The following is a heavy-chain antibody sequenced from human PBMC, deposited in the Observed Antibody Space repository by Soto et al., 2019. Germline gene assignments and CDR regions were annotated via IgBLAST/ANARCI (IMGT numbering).Heavy chain of an antibody. Sequence: QVQLQQWGAGLLKPSETLSLACAVYGGSFSGPNWSWIRQPPGKGLEWIGEINHSGSTNYNPSLKSLVTISIVMSKNQYSLKVTSVTAADTAVYYCARGWGFGFDPWGQGILVTVSS. CDR2: INHSGST. CDR1: GGSFSGPN. J-gene: IGHJ5*02. V-gene: IGHV4-34*01. D-gene: IGHD3-10*01. CDR3: ARGWGFGFDP.